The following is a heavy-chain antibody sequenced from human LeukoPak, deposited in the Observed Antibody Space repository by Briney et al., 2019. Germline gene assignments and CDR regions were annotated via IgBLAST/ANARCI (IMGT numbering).Heavy chain of an antibody. CDR1: GFTFDDYG. V-gene: IGHV3-20*04. CDR3: AREASYDSSGYQGSTYDAFDI. CDR2: INWNGGST. Sequence: PGGSLRLSCAASGFTFDDYGMSWVRQAPGKGLEWVSGINWNGGSTGYADSVKGRFTISRDNAKNSLYLQMNSLRAEDTALYYCAREASYDSSGYQGSTYDAFDIRGQGTMVTVSS. D-gene: IGHD3-22*01. J-gene: IGHJ3*02.